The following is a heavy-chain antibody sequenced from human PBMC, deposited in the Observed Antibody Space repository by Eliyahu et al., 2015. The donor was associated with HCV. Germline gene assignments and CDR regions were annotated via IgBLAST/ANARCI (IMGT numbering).Heavy chain of an antibody. CDR2: IKYDGSEK. Sequence: EVQLVESGGGLVQPGGSLRLSCXVXGXXFSTYWMSWVRQAPGKGLEWVXNIKYDGSEKYFVGSVKGRFTISRDNAKNSLYLQMDSLRAEDTAVYYCARGSFGSGTCDSWGQGTLVIVSS. D-gene: IGHD3-10*01. V-gene: IGHV3-7*04. CDR3: ARGSFGSGTCDS. CDR1: GXXFSTYW. J-gene: IGHJ4*02.